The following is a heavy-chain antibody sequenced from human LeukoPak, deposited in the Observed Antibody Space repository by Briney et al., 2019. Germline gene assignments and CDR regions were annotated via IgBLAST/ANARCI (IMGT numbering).Heavy chain of an antibody. V-gene: IGHV3-48*04. D-gene: IGHD2-21*01. Sequence: GGSLRLSCAASGFTFSSYSMNWVRQAPGKGLEWVSYISSSSSTIYYADSVKGRFTISRDNAKNSLYLQMNSLRAEDTAVYYCAKSIALAYCGGDCFDDAFDIWGQGTMVTVSS. CDR3: AKSIALAYCGGDCFDDAFDI. CDR1: GFTFSSYS. CDR2: ISSSSSTI. J-gene: IGHJ3*02.